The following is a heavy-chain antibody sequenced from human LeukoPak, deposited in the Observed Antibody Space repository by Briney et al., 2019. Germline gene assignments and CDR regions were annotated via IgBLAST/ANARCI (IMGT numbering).Heavy chain of an antibody. J-gene: IGHJ3*02. D-gene: IGHD6-13*01. CDR2: LYPGDSDT. CDR3: ARLYLPYTSAWYGSAFDI. CDR1: GYLFTSYW. Sequence: GESLQISCKGSGYLFTSYWIAWVRQVPGKGLEWMGILYPGDSDTRYSPSFQGQVTISADRSITTAYLQWSSLKASDTAMYYCARLYLPYTSAWYGSAFDIWGQGTMVTVSS. V-gene: IGHV5-51*01.